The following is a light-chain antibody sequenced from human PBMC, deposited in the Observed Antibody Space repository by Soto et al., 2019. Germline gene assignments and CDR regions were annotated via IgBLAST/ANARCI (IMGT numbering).Light chain of an antibody. CDR2: DAS. CDR3: QQRSNWPPLT. CDR1: QSVSSY. Sequence: EIVLTQSPATLSLSPRERATLSCRASQSVSSYLAWYQQKLGQAPRLLIYDASSRATGIPARFSGSGSGTDFTLTISSLEPEEFAVYYCQQRSNWPPLTFGGGTKVEIK. V-gene: IGKV3-11*01. J-gene: IGKJ4*01.